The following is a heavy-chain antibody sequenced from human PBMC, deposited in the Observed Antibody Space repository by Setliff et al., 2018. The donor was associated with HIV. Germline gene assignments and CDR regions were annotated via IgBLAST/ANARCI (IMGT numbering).Heavy chain of an antibody. V-gene: IGHV3-74*01. CDR3: ARERYSYGYAD. CDR2: MNTDGSST. D-gene: IGHD5-18*01. J-gene: IGHJ4*02. CDR1: GFTFSSYW. Sequence: PGGSLRLSCAAFGFTFSSYWMHWVRQAPGKGLVWVFGMNTDGSSTRYADSVKGRFTISRDNSANTVDLQMNSLRAEDTAVYYCARERYSYGYADWGQGTLVTVSS.